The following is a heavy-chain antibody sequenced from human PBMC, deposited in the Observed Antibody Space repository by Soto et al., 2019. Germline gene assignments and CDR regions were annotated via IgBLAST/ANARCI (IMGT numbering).Heavy chain of an antibody. CDR3: AKDTTLRGVTTFGDCDY. V-gene: IGHV3-23*01. J-gene: IGHJ4*02. D-gene: IGHD3-16*01. Sequence: EVQLLESGGGLVQPGGSLRLSCAASGFTFSSYAMSWVRQAPGKGLEWVSAISGSGGSTYYADSVKGRFTISRDNSKNTLYLQMNSLRAEDTAVYYCAKDTTLRGVTTFGDCDYWGQGTLDTVSS. CDR2: ISGSGGST. CDR1: GFTFSSYA.